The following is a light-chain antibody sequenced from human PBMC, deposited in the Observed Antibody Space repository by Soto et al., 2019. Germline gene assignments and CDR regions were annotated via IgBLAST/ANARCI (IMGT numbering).Light chain of an antibody. CDR3: QQYDDLPFT. Sequence: DIQITKSPSSLSASVGARVTITCQASQDINNYLNCYRQKPGKAPKILIFDAANLETGVPSWFSGSGSGTDFTFTTSTLQPEDIATYDCQQYDDLPFTLGPGTKVDIK. CDR2: DAA. V-gene: IGKV1-33*01. CDR1: QDINNY. J-gene: IGKJ3*01.